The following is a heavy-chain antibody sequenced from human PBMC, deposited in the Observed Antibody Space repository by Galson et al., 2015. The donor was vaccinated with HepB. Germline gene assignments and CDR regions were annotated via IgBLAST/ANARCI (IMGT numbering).Heavy chain of an antibody. CDR3: TRGGGRYHVDY. D-gene: IGHD2-15*01. J-gene: IGHJ4*02. V-gene: IGHV1-2*02. CDR2: ISPKYGGT. Sequence: SVKVSCKASGYSLSDHNIHWVRHAPGQGLEWMGWISPKYGGTKNAQKFQGRVTMTRDTSISTAYMELSSLGSDDTAVYYCTRGGGRYHVDYWGQGTLVTVSS. CDR1: GYSLSDHN.